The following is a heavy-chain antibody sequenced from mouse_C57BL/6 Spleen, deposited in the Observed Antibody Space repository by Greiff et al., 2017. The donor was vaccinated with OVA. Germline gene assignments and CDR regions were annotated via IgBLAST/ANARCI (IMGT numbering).Heavy chain of an antibody. D-gene: IGHD6-1*01. J-gene: IGHJ2*01. CDR2: IRNKANGYTT. CDR1: GFTFTDYY. CDR3: ARSPSGFDY. V-gene: IGHV7-3*01. Sequence: EVQVVESGGGLVQPGGSLSLSCAASGFTFTDYYISWVRLPPGKALEWLGFIRNKANGYTTEYSASVKGRFTISRDNSQSILYLQMNALRAEDSATYYCARSPSGFDYWGKGTTLTVSS.